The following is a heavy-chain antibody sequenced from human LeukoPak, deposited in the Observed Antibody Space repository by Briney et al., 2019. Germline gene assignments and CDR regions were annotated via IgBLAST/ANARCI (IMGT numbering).Heavy chain of an antibody. CDR2: IKEDGGEK. Sequence: PGGSLRLSCAASGFTFSSCWMSWVRQAPGKGLEWLANIKEDGGEKYYVDSVKGRFTISRDNAKNSLYLQMNSLRDKDTAVYYCAKYRPLAGLAYWGQGSLVTVSS. V-gene: IGHV3-7*01. CDR3: AKYRPLAGLAY. CDR1: GFTFSSCW. D-gene: IGHD6-19*01. J-gene: IGHJ4*02.